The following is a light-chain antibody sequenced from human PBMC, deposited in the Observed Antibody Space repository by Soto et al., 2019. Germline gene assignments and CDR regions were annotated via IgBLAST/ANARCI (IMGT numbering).Light chain of an antibody. CDR2: EVN. CDR3: FSFKTTSTHV. J-gene: IGLJ1*01. Sequence: QSALNQPASLSGSPGQSITISCTGTSSDIGAYDYVSWFQQHPGKAPKLMISEVNNRPSGVSNRFSGSKSGNTAYLTISGLQVEDEAAYFCFSFKTTSTHVFGPGTKVTVL. V-gene: IGLV2-14*01. CDR1: SSDIGAYDY.